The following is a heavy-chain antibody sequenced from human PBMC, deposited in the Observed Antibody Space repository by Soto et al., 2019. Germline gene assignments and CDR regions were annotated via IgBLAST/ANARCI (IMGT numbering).Heavy chain of an antibody. Sequence: SETLSLTCTVSGGSISSYYWSWIRQPAGKGLEWIGRIYTSGSTNYNPSLKSRVTMSVDTSKNQFSLKLSSVTAADTAVYYCARGVSQDIVVVPAAAVGMDFWGHGTTVTVYS. CDR3: ARGVSQDIVVVPAAAVGMDF. J-gene: IGHJ6*02. CDR1: GGSISSYY. D-gene: IGHD2-2*01. V-gene: IGHV4-4*07. CDR2: IYTSGST.